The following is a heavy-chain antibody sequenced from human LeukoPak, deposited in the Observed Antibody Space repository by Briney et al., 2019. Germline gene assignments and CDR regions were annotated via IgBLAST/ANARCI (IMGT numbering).Heavy chain of an antibody. Sequence: GGSLRLSCVVSGFPVSSNYMSWVRQAPGKGLEWVSVIYSGVGTFYAGSVKGRFTISRDNSKNTLYLQMNSLRAEDTAVYYCAKDSSGPAYWGQGTLVTVSS. V-gene: IGHV3-53*01. CDR3: AKDSSGPAY. CDR1: GFPVSSNY. J-gene: IGHJ4*02. D-gene: IGHD6-19*01. CDR2: IYSGVGT.